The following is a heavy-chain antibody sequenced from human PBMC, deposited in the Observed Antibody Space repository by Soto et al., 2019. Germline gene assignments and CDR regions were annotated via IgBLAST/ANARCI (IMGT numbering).Heavy chain of an antibody. Sequence: SETLSLTCAVSGGSISSGGYSWSWIRQPPGKGLEWIGYIYHSGGTYYNPSLKSRVTISVDRSKNQFSLKLSSVTAADTAVYYCARESCSGGSCIFDYWGQGTLVTVSS. CDR1: GGSISSGGYS. CDR3: ARESCSGGSCIFDY. D-gene: IGHD2-15*01. CDR2: IYHSGGT. V-gene: IGHV4-30-2*01. J-gene: IGHJ4*02.